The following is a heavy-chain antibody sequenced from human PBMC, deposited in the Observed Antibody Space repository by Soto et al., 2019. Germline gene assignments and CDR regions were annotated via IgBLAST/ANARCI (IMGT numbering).Heavy chain of an antibody. V-gene: IGHV3-7*03. CDR3: ARARAVDS. CDR2: IKADGSEK. CDR1: GFTFSNHW. Sequence: EVHLVESGGGLVQPGGSLRLSCAGSGFTFSNHWMNWVRQAPGKGLEWVANIKADGSEKYYVDSVKGRFTISRDNAKNSLYLQMNSLRAEDTAVYYCARARAVDSWGQGTLVTVSS. J-gene: IGHJ5*01.